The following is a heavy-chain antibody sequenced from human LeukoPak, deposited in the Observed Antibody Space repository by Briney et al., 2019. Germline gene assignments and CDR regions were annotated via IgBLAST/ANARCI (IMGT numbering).Heavy chain of an antibody. CDR2: INSDGSTT. V-gene: IGHV3-74*01. CDR3: AREVTNDAFDI. Sequence: PGGSLRLSCAASGFTFSRYWMHWVRQAPRQELVWVSRINSDGSTTSYADSVKGRFTISRDNAKNTLYLQMSSLRAEDTAVYYCAREVTNDAFDIWGQGTMVTVSS. D-gene: IGHD4-17*01. J-gene: IGHJ3*02. CDR1: GFTFSRYW.